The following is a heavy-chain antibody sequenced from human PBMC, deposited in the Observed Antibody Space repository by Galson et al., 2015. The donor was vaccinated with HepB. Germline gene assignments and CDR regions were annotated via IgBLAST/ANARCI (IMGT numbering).Heavy chain of an antibody. CDR3: ATDTSERLDF. CDR1: GLTVSSNY. Sequence: ALRLPCAASGLTVSSNYMSWGRQAPGQGLECLAVISYDVSNKYYADSVKGRFTITRDNSKNTLYLQMDNLRVEDTALYYCATDTSERLDFWGQGTLVSVSS. V-gene: IGHV3-30-3*01. D-gene: IGHD1-1*01. CDR2: ISYDVSNK. J-gene: IGHJ4*02.